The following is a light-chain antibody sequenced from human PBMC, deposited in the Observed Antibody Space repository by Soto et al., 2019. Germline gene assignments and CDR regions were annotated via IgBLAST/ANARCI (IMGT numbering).Light chain of an antibody. Sequence: DIVMTQSPDSLAVSLGERATINCKSSQSVLHSSNNKNYLVWYQQKPGQPPKLLIYWASTRESGVPDRFSGSGSGTDFTLTISSLQAEDVAVYYCQHYYSTPPAFGQGTKLDIK. CDR2: WAS. V-gene: IGKV4-1*01. CDR3: QHYYSTPPA. J-gene: IGKJ2*01. CDR1: QSVLHSSNNKNY.